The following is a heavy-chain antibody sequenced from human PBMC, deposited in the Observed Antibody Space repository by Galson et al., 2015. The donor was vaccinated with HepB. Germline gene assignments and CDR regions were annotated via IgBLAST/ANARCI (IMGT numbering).Heavy chain of an antibody. CDR2: ISSSSSYT. CDR1: GFTFSDYY. J-gene: IGHJ4*02. Sequence: SLRLSCAASGFTFSDYYMSWIRQAPGKGLEWVSYISSSSSYTNYADSVKGRFTISRDSAKNSLYLQMNSLRAEDTAVYYCARGTVVVAAGFYYFDYWGQGTLVTVSS. CDR3: ARGTVVVAAGFYYFDY. D-gene: IGHD2-15*01. V-gene: IGHV3-11*06.